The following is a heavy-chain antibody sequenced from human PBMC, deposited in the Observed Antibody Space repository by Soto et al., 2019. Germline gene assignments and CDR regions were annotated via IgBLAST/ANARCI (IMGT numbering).Heavy chain of an antibody. J-gene: IGHJ4*02. D-gene: IGHD6-13*01. CDR2: ISHDGYGR. CDR3: AREHSGTSWYTDY. Sequence: GGSLRLSCAASGFSLTNYAMHWVRQAPGKGLEWVAFISHDGYGRYYADSVKGRFTISRDTPDNTLYLQMSSLRVEDTAVYYCAREHSGTSWYTDYWGRGTLVTVSS. CDR1: GFSLTNYA. V-gene: IGHV3-30-3*01.